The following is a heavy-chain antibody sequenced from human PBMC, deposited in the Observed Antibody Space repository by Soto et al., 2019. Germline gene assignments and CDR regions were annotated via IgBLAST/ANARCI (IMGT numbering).Heavy chain of an antibody. CDR3: ARSQSVDSGYDLMEGGYYGMDV. CDR1: GGTFSSYA. J-gene: IGHJ6*02. CDR2: IIPIFGTA. Sequence: ASVKVSCKASGGTFSSYAISWVRQAPGQGLEWMGGIIPIFGTANYAQKFQGRVTITADESTSTAYMELSSLRSEDTAVYYCARSQSVDSGYDLMEGGYYGMDVWGQGTTVTVSS. V-gene: IGHV1-69*13. D-gene: IGHD5-12*01.